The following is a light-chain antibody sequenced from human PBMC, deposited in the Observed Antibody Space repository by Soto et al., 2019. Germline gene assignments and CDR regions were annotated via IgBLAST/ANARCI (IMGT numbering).Light chain of an antibody. Sequence: EIVLTQSPGTLSLPPGERATLSCRASQSISSTYLAWYQQKLGQAPRLLIYGASSRATGIPDRFSGSGSGTDFTLTISRLEPEDFAVYHCQQYGGSPLTFGGGTKVDIK. V-gene: IGKV3-20*01. CDR1: QSISSTY. CDR3: QQYGGSPLT. J-gene: IGKJ4*01. CDR2: GAS.